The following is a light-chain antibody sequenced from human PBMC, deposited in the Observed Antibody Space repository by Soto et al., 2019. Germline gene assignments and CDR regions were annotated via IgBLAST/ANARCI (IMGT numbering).Light chain of an antibody. CDR2: AAA. Sequence: LIQSARTRAVSGKSVDIGGCLASQSISGSFLAWYQQKPGQAPRLLIFAAASRATGIPDRFSGCGSGTDLPLTTAGPESLDSAVPFYQPPRSSAWRFGQGTKVDIK. CDR3: QPPRSSAWR. J-gene: IGKJ1*01. CDR1: QSISGSF. V-gene: IGKV3-20*01.